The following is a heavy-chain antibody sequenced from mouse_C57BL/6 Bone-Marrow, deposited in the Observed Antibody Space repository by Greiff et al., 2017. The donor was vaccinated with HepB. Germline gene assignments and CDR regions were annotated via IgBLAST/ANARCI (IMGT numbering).Heavy chain of an antibody. D-gene: IGHD2-3*01. CDR1: GFTFSSYA. CDR2: ISSGGDYI. V-gene: IGHV5S21*01. J-gene: IGHJ3*01. Sequence: EVMLVESGEGLVKPGGSLKLSCAASGFTFSSYAMSWVRQTPEKRLEWVAYISSGGDYIYYADTVKGRFTISRDNARNTLYLQMSSLKSEDTAMYYCTRPMGWLPFAYWGQGTLVTVSA. CDR3: TRPMGWLPFAY.